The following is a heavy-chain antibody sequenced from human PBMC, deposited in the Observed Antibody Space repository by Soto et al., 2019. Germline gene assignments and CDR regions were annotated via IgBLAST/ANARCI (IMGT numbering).Heavy chain of an antibody. J-gene: IGHJ6*02. CDR1: GFTFSLYS. D-gene: IGHD3-10*01. CDR3: ARAVTWGLDV. Sequence: EVQLVESGGGLVQPGGSLRLSWAASGFTFSLYSMSWFRQAPGKGLEWVSYISRSSTGIHYADSVKGRFTISRDDATNSMHLQMNRLRDGDTAVYYCARAVTWGLDVWGQGTTVSISS. V-gene: IGHV3-48*02. CDR2: ISRSSTGI.